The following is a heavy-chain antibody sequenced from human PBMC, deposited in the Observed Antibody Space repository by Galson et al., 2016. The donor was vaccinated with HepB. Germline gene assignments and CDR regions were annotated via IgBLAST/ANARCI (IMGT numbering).Heavy chain of an antibody. V-gene: IGHV3-33*01. Sequence: SLRLSCAASGFTFSSYGMHWVRQAPGKGLEWVAILWYDGTHKYYADSVKGRLTVSRDNSKNTLYLQMNSLRAEDTAVYYCARDRFPRVTRGRNWFDPWGQGTLVTVSS. J-gene: IGHJ5*02. CDR2: LWYDGTHK. D-gene: IGHD2-21*02. CDR3: ARDRFPRVTRGRNWFDP. CDR1: GFTFSSYG.